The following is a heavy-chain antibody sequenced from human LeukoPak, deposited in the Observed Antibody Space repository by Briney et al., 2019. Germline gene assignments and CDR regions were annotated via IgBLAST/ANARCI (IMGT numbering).Heavy chain of an antibody. Sequence: SETLSLTCAVYGGSFSGYYWSWVRQPPGKGLEWIGEINHSGSTNYNPSLKSGGTILVDTTKNQYSLKLSSVTAADTAVYYCARKVAMTCHHLYYYGMDVWGKGPTVTVSS. CDR1: GGSFSGYY. V-gene: IGHV4-34*01. J-gene: IGHJ6*04. CDR2: INHSGST. D-gene: IGHD1-14*01. CDR3: ARKVAMTCHHLYYYGMDV.